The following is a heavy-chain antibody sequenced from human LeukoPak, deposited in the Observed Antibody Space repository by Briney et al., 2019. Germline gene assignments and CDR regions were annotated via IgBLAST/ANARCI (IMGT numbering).Heavy chain of an antibody. J-gene: IGHJ4*02. CDR2: ISYDGSNK. D-gene: IGHD3-22*01. CDR1: GFTFSSYA. V-gene: IGHV3-30-3*01. Sequence: GGSLRLSCAASGFTFSSYAMHWVRQAPGKGLEWVAVISYDGSNKYYADSVKGRFTISRDNSKNTLYLQMNSLRAEDTAVYYCARDLWSSGYHIDYWGQGTLVTVSS. CDR3: ARDLWSSGYHIDY.